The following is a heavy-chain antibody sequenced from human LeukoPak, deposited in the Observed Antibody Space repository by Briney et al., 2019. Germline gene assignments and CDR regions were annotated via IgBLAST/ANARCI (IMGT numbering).Heavy chain of an antibody. D-gene: IGHD3-3*01. J-gene: IGHJ6*03. CDR2: MNPNSGNT. CDR1: GYTFTSYD. Sequence: GASVKVSCKASGYTFTSYDINWVRQATGQGLEWMGWMNPNSGNTGYAQKFQGRVTITRNTSISTAYMELSSLRSEDTAVYYCARGNVLRFLEWFTPAYYYYYMDVWGKGTTVTVSS. CDR3: ARGNVLRFLEWFTPAYYYYYMDV. V-gene: IGHV1-8*03.